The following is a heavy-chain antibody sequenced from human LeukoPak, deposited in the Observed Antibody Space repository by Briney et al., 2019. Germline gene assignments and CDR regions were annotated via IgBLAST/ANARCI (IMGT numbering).Heavy chain of an antibody. Sequence: GASMRVSCKASGYTFTSHYMHWVRQAPGQGLEWMGIINPSXGSTSYAQKYQGRVTVTRDTSTTTVYMELSSLRSEDTAVYYCARNSRHGYSYGSGGVGWFDPWGQGTLVTVSS. V-gene: IGHV1-46*01. CDR3: ARNSRHGYSYGSGGVGWFDP. J-gene: IGHJ5*02. D-gene: IGHD5-18*01. CDR1: GYTFTSHY. CDR2: INPSXGST.